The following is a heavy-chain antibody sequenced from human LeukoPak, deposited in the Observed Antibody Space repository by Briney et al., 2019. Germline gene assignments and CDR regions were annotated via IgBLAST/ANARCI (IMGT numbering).Heavy chain of an antibody. V-gene: IGHV3-48*01. J-gene: IGHJ4*02. D-gene: IGHD6-13*01. Sequence: GGALRLSCGASGFTFSNYFMNWVPPAPGEGVGWVSHITASGTAMFYADSVKGRFTISRDNAKNTLYLQMNSLRAEDTAVYYCAKLRAAGPERYFDYWGQGTLVTVSS. CDR2: ITASGTAM. CDR1: GFTFSNYF. CDR3: AKLRAAGPERYFDY.